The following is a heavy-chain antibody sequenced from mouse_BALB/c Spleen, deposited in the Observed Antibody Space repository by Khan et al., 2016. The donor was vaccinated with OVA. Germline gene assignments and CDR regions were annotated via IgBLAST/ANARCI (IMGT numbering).Heavy chain of an antibody. CDR2: INTHSGVP. CDR1: GYTFTTAG. V-gene: IGHV9-4*02. Sequence: QIQLVQSGPELKKPGETVRISCKASGYTFTTAGIQWVQKMPGKGLKWIGWINTHSGVPKYAEDFKGRFAFSLEISGNTAYLQITNLKNEETATYFCARGGAAYYRNYGGAMEYWGQGTSVTVSS. J-gene: IGHJ4*01. D-gene: IGHD2-5*01. CDR3: ARGGAAYYRNYGGAMEY.